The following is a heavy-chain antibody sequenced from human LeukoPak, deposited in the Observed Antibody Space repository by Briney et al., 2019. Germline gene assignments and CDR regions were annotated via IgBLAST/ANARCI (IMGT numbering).Heavy chain of an antibody. CDR2: IYYSGST. J-gene: IGHJ4*02. D-gene: IGHD3-10*01. Sequence: SETLSLTCTVSSGSISSYYWSWIRQPPGKGLEWIGYIYYSGSTNYNPSLKSRVTISVDTSKNQFSLKLSSVTAADTAVYYCARREVRGVIFYWGQGTLVTVSS. CDR1: SGSISSYY. CDR3: ARREVRGVIFY. V-gene: IGHV4-59*01.